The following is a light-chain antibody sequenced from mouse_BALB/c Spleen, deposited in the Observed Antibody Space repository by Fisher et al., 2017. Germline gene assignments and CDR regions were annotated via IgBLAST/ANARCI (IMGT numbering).Light chain of an antibody. CDR2: RTS. V-gene: IGKV4-79*01. CDR3: QQYHSYPRT. CDR1: SSVSSSY. Sequence: IVLTQTTAIISASPGEKVTLTCSASSSVSSSYLYWYQQKPGFSPKLLIYRTSNLASGVPARFSGSGSGTSYSLTISSMEAEDAATYYCQQYHSYPRTFGGGTKLEIK. J-gene: IGKJ1*01.